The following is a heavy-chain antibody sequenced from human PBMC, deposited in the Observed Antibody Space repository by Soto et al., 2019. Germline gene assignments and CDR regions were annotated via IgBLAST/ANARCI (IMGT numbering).Heavy chain of an antibody. Sequence: SQTLSLTCAISGDSVSSNSAAWNWIGQSPSRGLEWLGRTYYRSRWYNDYAVSVKSRITINPDTSKNQFSLHLNSLEAEDAAVYYCARAIRRGGLYNYYYYMDVWGKGTTVTVSS. J-gene: IGHJ6*03. V-gene: IGHV6-1*01. CDR2: TYYRSRWYN. CDR1: GDSVSSNSAA. CDR3: ARAIRRGGLYNYYYYMDV. D-gene: IGHD3-10*01.